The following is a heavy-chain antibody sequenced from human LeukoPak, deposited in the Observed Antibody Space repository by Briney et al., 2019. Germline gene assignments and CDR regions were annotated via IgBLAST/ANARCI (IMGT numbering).Heavy chain of an antibody. V-gene: IGHV3-66*01. J-gene: IGHJ4*02. D-gene: IGHD3-10*01. Sequence: GGSLRLSCAASGFTVSSNYMSWVRQAPGKGLEWVSIIYSSGSTYYADSVEGRFTISRDNSKNTLYLQMNSLRAEDTAVYHCAREALGGGGYWGQGTLVTVSS. CDR2: IYSSGST. CDR3: AREALGGGGY. CDR1: GFTVSSNY.